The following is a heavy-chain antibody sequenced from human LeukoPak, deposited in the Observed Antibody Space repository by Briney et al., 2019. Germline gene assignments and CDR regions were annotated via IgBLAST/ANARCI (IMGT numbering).Heavy chain of an antibody. CDR3: ATGAALFGFLYYNGIDV. V-gene: IGHV7-4-1*02. CDR2: FNTNTGNP. Sequence: ASVKVSCKASGYTFTSNGMSWVRQAPGQGLEWMGWFNTNTGNPTYAQGFTGRSVFSLDTSVSTAYLQISSLKAEDTAVYFCATGAALFGFLYYNGIDVWGQGTTVTVSS. D-gene: IGHD2-15*01. J-gene: IGHJ6*02. CDR1: GYTFTSNG.